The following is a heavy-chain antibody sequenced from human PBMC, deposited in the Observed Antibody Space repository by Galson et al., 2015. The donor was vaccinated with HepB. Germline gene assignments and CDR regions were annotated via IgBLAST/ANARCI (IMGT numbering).Heavy chain of an antibody. V-gene: IGHV1-2*02. D-gene: IGHD2-2*01. CDR2: INPNSGGT. Sequence: SVKVSCKASGYTFTGYYMHWVRQAPGQGLEWMGWINPNSGGTNYAQKFQGRVTMTRDTSISTAYMELSRLRSDDTAVYYCARGGGIVVVPADNYYYYGMDVWGQGTTVTVSS. CDR3: ARGGGIVVVPADNYYYYGMDV. J-gene: IGHJ6*02. CDR1: GYTFTGYY.